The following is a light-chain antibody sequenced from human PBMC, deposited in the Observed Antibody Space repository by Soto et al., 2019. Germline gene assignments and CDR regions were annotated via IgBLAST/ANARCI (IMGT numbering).Light chain of an antibody. CDR2: AAY. CDR1: QVIRND. J-gene: IGKJ1*01. V-gene: IGKV1-17*01. CDR3: LQHYRYPRT. Sequence: DIQMTQSLSSLSASVGDRFTITCRSSQVIRNDLGWYQQKPGKAPKRLIYAAYTLQSGVPSRFSGSGSGTEFTLTISSLQAEDFATYYCLQHYRYPRTFGQGTKVDI.